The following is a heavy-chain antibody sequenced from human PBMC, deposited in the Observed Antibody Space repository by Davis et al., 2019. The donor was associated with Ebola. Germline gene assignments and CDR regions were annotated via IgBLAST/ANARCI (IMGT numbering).Heavy chain of an antibody. V-gene: IGHV3-48*02. CDR3: AREGYSGYPMEGGFDY. CDR1: GFTFSSYS. CDR2: ISSSSSTI. D-gene: IGHD5-12*01. Sequence: GESLKISCAASGFTFSSYSMNWVRQAPGKGLEWVSYISSSSSTIYYADSVKGRFTISRDNAKNSLYLQMNSLRDEDTAVYYCAREGYSGYPMEGGFDYWGQGTLVTVSS. J-gene: IGHJ4*02.